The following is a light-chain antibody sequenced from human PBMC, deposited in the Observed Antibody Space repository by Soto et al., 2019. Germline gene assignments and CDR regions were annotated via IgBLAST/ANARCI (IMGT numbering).Light chain of an antibody. Sequence: IVLPQAPGTLSLSPGEIVTLSCRASQSVTTRLAWYQHKPGQAPRLIMSGASSRASGVPVRFSGSGSGTDCTLTISRLEPEDVALYYCQQYGGSPITLGLGTRLEI. V-gene: IGKV3-20*01. CDR1: QSVTTR. CDR2: GAS. J-gene: IGKJ5*01. CDR3: QQYGGSPIT.